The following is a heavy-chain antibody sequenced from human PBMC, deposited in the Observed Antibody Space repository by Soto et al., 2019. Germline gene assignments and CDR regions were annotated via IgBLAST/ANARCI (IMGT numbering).Heavy chain of an antibody. D-gene: IGHD5-12*01. Sequence: SGFTFSSYGMHWVRQAPGKGLEWVSAISGSGGSTYYADSVKGRFTISRDNSKNTLYLQMNSLRAEDTAVYYCAKDLRYSGSRGDYYYYGMDVWGQGTTVTVSS. CDR2: ISGSGGST. CDR3: AKDLRYSGSRGDYYYYGMDV. J-gene: IGHJ6*02. V-gene: IGHV3-23*01. CDR1: GFTFSSYG.